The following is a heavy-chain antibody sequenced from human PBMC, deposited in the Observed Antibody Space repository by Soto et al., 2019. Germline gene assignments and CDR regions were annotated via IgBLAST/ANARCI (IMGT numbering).Heavy chain of an antibody. D-gene: IGHD3-10*01. J-gene: IGHJ6*04. CDR2: ISGTGDTK. Sequence: GGSLRLSCAASGLFFSDYYLSWIRQAPGKALECVAYISGTGDTKYYADSVTGRFTISRDNPKNSLYLQMNSLRPEDAAVYYCAIGGGQIYYKGLDVWGKGPTVTVSS. CDR3: AIGGGQIYYKGLDV. V-gene: IGHV3-11*01. CDR1: GLFFSDYY.